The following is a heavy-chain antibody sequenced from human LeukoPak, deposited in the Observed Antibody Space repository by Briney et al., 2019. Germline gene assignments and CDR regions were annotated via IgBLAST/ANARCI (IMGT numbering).Heavy chain of an antibody. V-gene: IGHV3-30*02. CDR2: IRYDGRSE. Sequence: GGSLRLSCAASGFTFSSYSMNWVRQAPGKGLEWVAFIRYDGRSEYYADSLRGRFTISRDNSKNTLYLQMNSLRAEDTAVYYCARKGSSTSSVDYWGQGTLVTVSS. CDR3: ARKGSSTSSVDY. J-gene: IGHJ4*02. CDR1: GFTFSSYS. D-gene: IGHD2-2*01.